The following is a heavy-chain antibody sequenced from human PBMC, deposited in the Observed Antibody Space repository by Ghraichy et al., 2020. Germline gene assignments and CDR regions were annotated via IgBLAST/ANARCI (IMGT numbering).Heavy chain of an antibody. D-gene: IGHD2-21*02. J-gene: IGHJ4*02. Sequence: SETLSLTCTVSGGSISSSSYYWGWIRQPPGKGLEWIGSIYYSGSTYYNPSLKSRVTISVDTSKNQFSLKLSSVTAADTAVYYCARIGSRRSMPYCGGDCESGGVDYWGQGTLVTVSS. CDR3: ARIGSRRSMPYCGGDCESGGVDY. V-gene: IGHV4-39*01. CDR1: GGSISSSSYY. CDR2: IYYSGST.